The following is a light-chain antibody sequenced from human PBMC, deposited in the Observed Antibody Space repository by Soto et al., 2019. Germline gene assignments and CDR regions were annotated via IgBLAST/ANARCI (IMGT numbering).Light chain of an antibody. CDR2: DVT. CDR3: CSYAGSSTWV. CDR1: SSDVGGYNF. Sequence: QSVLTQPRSVSGSPGQSVTISCTGTSSDVGGYNFVSWYQQFPGKAPKLIIYDVTKRPSGVPDRFSGSKSGNTASLTISGLQAEDEADYYCCSYAGSSTWVFGGGTKLTVL. J-gene: IGLJ3*02. V-gene: IGLV2-11*01.